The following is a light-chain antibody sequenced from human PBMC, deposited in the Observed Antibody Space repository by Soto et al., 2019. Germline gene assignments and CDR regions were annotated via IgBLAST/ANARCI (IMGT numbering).Light chain of an antibody. CDR2: DAS. V-gene: IGKV3-11*01. Sequence: EIVLTQSPATLSLSPGERATLSCRASQSISNYLAWHQQKPGQAPRLLIYDASNRATGIPARFSGSGSGTDFTLTISSLEPEDFAVYHCQQRSDWHTFGQGTKLEIK. CDR1: QSISNY. J-gene: IGKJ2*01. CDR3: QQRSDWHT.